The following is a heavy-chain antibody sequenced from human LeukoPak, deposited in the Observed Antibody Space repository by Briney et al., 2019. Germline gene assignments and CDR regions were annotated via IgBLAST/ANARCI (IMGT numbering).Heavy chain of an antibody. Sequence: GGSLRLSCAASGFTFSDYYMSWIRQAPGKGLEWVSYISSTGSIMYYADSVKGRFTISRDDAKSSLDLQMNSLRDGDTAVYYCGRDVPGGATTLDYWGQGTLVTVSS. J-gene: IGHJ4*02. D-gene: IGHD2-8*02. CDR1: GFTFSDYY. CDR3: GRDVPGGATTLDY. CDR2: ISSTGSIM. V-gene: IGHV3-11*04.